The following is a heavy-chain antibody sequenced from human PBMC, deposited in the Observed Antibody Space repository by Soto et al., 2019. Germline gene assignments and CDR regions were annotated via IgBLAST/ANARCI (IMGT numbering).Heavy chain of an antibody. V-gene: IGHV4-61*01. CDR3: ARRADITGWDNWLDP. CDR1: GGSVSSGNYY. Sequence: QVQLQESGPGLVKPSETLSLTCAVSGGSVSSGNYYWSWIRQAPGKGLEWIGYGYYTGSTNYKSSLKRRVTISLYTSQNQFSLKLKSVTDADTAVYYCARRADITGWDNWLDPWGQGTLVTVSS. D-gene: IGHD6-19*01. CDR2: GYYTGST. J-gene: IGHJ5*02.